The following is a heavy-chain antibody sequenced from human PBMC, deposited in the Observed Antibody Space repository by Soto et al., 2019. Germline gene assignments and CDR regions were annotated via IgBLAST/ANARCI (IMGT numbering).Heavy chain of an antibody. J-gene: IGHJ5*02. CDR3: ATWKTYDNWFDP. D-gene: IGHD1-1*01. CDR1: GFTFSSYA. V-gene: IGHV3-23*01. CDR2: ISGSGGST. Sequence: EVQRLESGGGLVQPGGSLRLSCAASGFTFSSYAMSWVRQAPGKGLEWVSAISGSGGSTYYADSVKGRFTISRDNSKNTLYLQMNSLRAEDTAVYYCATWKTYDNWFDPWGQGTLVTVSS.